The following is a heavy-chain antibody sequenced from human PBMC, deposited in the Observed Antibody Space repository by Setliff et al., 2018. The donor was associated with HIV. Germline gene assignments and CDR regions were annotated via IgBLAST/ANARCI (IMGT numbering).Heavy chain of an antibody. CDR2: IYKAAKT. J-gene: IGHJ4*02. CDR1: GFRVTDTY. CDR3: AKGGYGGAYYVAGY. Sequence: GGSLRLSCEASGFRVTDTYMAWVRQAPGKGLEWVTLIYKAAKTYHADFVKGRFTIARDDTKNTVSLQMTNLEPGDTAMYYCAKGGYGGAYYVAGYWGQGTKVTVSS. D-gene: IGHD5-18*01. V-gene: IGHV3-53*01.